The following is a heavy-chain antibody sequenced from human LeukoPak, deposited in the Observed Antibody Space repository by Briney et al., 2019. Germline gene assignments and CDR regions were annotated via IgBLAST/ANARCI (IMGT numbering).Heavy chain of an antibody. J-gene: IGHJ4*02. CDR3: ARATLPTLNWNGYYFDY. CDR1: GGSISSYY. D-gene: IGHD1-1*01. V-gene: IGHV4-59*01. Sequence: PSETLSLTCTVSGGSISSYYWSWIRQPPGKGLEWIGYIYYSGSTNYNPSLKSRVTISVDTSKNQFSLKLSSVTAAGTAVYYCARATLPTLNWNGYYFDYWGQGTLVTVSS. CDR2: IYYSGST.